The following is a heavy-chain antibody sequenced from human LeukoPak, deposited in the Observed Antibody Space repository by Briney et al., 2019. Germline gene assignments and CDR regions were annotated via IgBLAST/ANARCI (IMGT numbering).Heavy chain of an antibody. CDR3: ASARKMGYYDILTGYYQQSTGRFDY. J-gene: IGHJ4*02. D-gene: IGHD3-9*01. V-gene: IGHV4-39*01. Sequence: PSETLSLTCTVSGGSISSSSHNWGWIRQPPGKGLEWIGSIYYSGSTYYNPSLKSRVTIFVDTSKNQFSLKLSSVTAADTAVYYCASARKMGYYDILTGYYQQSTGRFDYWGQGTLVTVSS. CDR1: GGSISSSSHN. CDR2: IYYSGST.